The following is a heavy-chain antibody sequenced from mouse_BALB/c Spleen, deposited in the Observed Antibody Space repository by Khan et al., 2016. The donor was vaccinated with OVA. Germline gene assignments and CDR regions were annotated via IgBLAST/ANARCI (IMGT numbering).Heavy chain of an antibody. CDR2: ISSDGDYT. V-gene: IGHV5-9-1*01. J-gene: IGHJ3*01. D-gene: IGHD2-1*01. Sequence: EVMLVESGGGLVKPGGSLKLSCAVSGFTFSTFAMSWVRQTPEKRLEWVATISSDGDYTFYPDIVTGRFTISRANAKNTLYLQMSSLRSEDTAMYYCARSPYGNFAYWGQGTLVTVSA. CDR1: GFTFSTFA. CDR3: ARSPYGNFAY.